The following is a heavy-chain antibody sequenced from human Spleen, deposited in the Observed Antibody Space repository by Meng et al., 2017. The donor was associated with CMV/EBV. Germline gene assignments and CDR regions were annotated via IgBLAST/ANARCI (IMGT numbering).Heavy chain of an antibody. V-gene: IGHV4-39*01. Sequence: WVRQAPGKGLEWIGTIYYSGSTYYNPSLESRVTISVDTSKNQFSLKLTSVTAADTAVYYCAHGDYVDYWGQGTLVTVSS. CDR2: IYYSGST. J-gene: IGHJ4*02. CDR3: AHGDYVDY. D-gene: IGHD4-17*01.